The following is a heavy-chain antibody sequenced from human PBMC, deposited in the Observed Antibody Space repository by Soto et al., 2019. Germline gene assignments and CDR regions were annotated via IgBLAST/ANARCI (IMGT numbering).Heavy chain of an antibody. Sequence: SETLSLTCSVAGGSISSHDWSWIRQTPGKGLEWIGYIYYSGSTNYNPSLKSRVTISVDTSKNQFSLKLSSVTAADTAVYYCAGHYYDFWSGYYTGTSALGDYYYYYMDVWGKGTTVTVS. V-gene: IGHV4-59*08. CDR1: GGSISSHD. CDR2: IYYSGST. D-gene: IGHD3-3*01. J-gene: IGHJ6*03. CDR3: AGHYYDFWSGYYTGTSALGDYYYYYMDV.